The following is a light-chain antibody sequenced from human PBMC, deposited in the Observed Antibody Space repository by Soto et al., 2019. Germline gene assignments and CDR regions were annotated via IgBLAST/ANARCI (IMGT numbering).Light chain of an antibody. CDR1: QGIRND. V-gene: IGKV1-17*01. Sequence: DIQMTQSPSSLSASVGDRVTITCRASQGIRNDLAWYQQKPGKAPKRLIYDASSLQSGVTSRFSGSGSGTEFTLTISSLQPEDSATYYCLQHNNYPPITFGQGTRLEIK. J-gene: IGKJ5*01. CDR3: LQHNNYPPIT. CDR2: DAS.